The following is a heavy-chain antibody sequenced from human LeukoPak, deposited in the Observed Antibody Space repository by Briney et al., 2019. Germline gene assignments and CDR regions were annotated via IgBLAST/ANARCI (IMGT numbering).Heavy chain of an antibody. CDR3: ARSYGSGSYPKFGY. V-gene: IGHV4-59*08. Sequence: SETLSLTCTVSGGSISSYYWSWIRQPPGKGLEWIGYIYYSGSTNYNPSLKSRVTISVDTSKNQFSLKLSSVTAADTTVYYCARSYGSGSYPKFGYWGQGTLVTVSS. CDR2: IYYSGST. J-gene: IGHJ4*02. CDR1: GGSISSYY. D-gene: IGHD3-10*01.